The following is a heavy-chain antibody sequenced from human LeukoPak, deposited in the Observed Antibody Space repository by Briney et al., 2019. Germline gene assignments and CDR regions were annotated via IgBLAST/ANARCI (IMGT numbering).Heavy chain of an antibody. CDR1: GFTFSSYW. Sequence: GWSLRLSCAASGFTFSSYWMSWVRQAPGKGLEWVANIKQDGSEKYYVDSVKGRFTISRDNAKNSLYLQMNSLRAEDTAVYYCARRPYYYDSSGYYYFDYWGQGTLVTVSS. V-gene: IGHV3-7*01. CDR2: IKQDGSEK. J-gene: IGHJ4*02. CDR3: ARRPYYYDSSGYYYFDY. D-gene: IGHD3-22*01.